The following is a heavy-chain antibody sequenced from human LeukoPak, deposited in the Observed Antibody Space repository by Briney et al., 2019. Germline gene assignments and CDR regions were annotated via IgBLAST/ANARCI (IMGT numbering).Heavy chain of an antibody. CDR3: ARDNHYYDSSGYFGN. CDR1: GFTFSSYW. CDR2: IKQDGSEK. J-gene: IGHJ4*02. Sequence: GGSLRLSCAASGFTFSSYWMSWVRQAPGKGLEWVANIKQDGSEKYYVDSVKGRFTISRDNAKNSLYLQMNSLRAEDTAVYYCARDNHYYDSSGYFGNWGQGTLVTVSS. D-gene: IGHD3-22*01. V-gene: IGHV3-7*01.